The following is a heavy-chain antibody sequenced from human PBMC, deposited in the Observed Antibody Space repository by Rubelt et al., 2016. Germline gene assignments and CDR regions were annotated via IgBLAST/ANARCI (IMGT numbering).Heavy chain of an antibody. CDR3: ARGGGVVVVPAATYFDY. Sequence: WVRQAPGKGLEWVSVIYSGGSTYYADSVKGRFTISRDNSKNTLYLQMNSLRAEDTAVYYCARGGGVVVVPAATYFDYWGQGTLVIVSS. J-gene: IGHJ4*02. CDR2: IYSGGST. D-gene: IGHD2-2*01. V-gene: IGHV3-53*01.